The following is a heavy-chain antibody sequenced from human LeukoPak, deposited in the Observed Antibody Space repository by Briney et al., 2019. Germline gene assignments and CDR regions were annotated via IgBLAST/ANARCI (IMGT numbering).Heavy chain of an antibody. Sequence: SETLSLTCTVSGGSISSYYWSWIRQPPGKGLEWIGYISYSGSTNYNPSLKSRVTISVDTSKNQFSPKLSSATAADTAVYYCARHDGGSYLRDLQYYFGYWGQGTLVTVSS. CDR3: ARHDGGSYLRDLQYYFGY. V-gene: IGHV4-59*08. CDR1: GGSISSYY. CDR2: ISYSGST. J-gene: IGHJ4*02. D-gene: IGHD1-26*01.